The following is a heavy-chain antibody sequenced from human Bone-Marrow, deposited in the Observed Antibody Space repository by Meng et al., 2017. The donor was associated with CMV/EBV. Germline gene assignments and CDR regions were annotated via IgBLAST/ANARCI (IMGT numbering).Heavy chain of an antibody. J-gene: IGHJ4*02. CDR2: ISGGSKSM. V-gene: IGHV3-21*01. CDR1: GFTFTAYR. CDR3: ARDLYGDYAADY. D-gene: IGHD4-17*01. Sequence: ADGFTFTAYRMNWSRQAPGQRLEWVSSISGGSKSMYYADSVRGRFTISRDNARNSLYLQMNSLRAEDTAVYYCARDLYGDYAADYWGQGTLVTVSS.